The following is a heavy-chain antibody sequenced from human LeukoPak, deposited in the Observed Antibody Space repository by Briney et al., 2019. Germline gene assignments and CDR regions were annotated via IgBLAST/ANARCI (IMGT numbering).Heavy chain of an antibody. Sequence: PGGSLRLSCAASGFTFSSYGMHWVRKAPGKGVEWVALIWYDGSNDYYADSVRGRFTISRDNSKNTLYLQMNSLRAEDTAVYYCAKELRTKSNYGSFDYWGQGTLVTVSS. CDR3: AKELRTKSNYGSFDY. CDR1: GFTFSSYG. D-gene: IGHD3-10*01. CDR2: IWYDGSND. J-gene: IGHJ4*02. V-gene: IGHV3-33*06.